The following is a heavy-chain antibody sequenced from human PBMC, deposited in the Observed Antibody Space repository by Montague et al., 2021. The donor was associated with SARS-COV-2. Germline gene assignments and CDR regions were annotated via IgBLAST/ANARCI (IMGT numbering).Heavy chain of an antibody. Sequence: TLSLTCTVSGGSVSSGIYYWSWLRQPAGKGLEWIGRIYTSGSSNYNPSLKSRVTISVDTSKNQFSLKVSSVTAAATSVYYCARERSADYYDGSGYHSYKYGMDVWGQGTTVTVSS. J-gene: IGHJ6*02. D-gene: IGHD3-22*01. CDR3: ARERSADYYDGSGYHSYKYGMDV. CDR1: GGSVSSGIYY. V-gene: IGHV4-61*02. CDR2: IYTSGSS.